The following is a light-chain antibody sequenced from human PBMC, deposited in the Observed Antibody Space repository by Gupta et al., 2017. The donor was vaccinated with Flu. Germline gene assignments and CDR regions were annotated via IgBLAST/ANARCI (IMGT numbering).Light chain of an antibody. CDR3: QHYNTYPWT. CDR1: QTISTW. J-gene: IGKJ1*01. V-gene: IGKV1-5*03. Sequence: DRVTITCRASQTISTWLAWYQQKPGKAPKLLIYKASTLEKGVPSRFSGSGSGAEFILTITRLQPDDFATYYCQHYNTYPWTFGQGTKVEIK. CDR2: KAS.